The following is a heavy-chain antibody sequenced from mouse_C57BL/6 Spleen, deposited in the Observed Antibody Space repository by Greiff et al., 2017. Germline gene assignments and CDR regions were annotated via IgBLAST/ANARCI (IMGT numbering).Heavy chain of an antibody. CDR3: TRDKALYAMDY. CDR1: GFTFSSYA. J-gene: IGHJ4*01. V-gene: IGHV5-9-1*02. CDR2: ISSGGDYI. Sequence: DVQLVESGEGLVKPGGSLKLSCAASGFTFSSYAMSWVRQTPEKRLEWVAYISSGGDYIYYADTVKGRFTISRDNARNTLYLQMSGLKSEDTARYYCTRDKALYAMDYWGQGTSVTVSS.